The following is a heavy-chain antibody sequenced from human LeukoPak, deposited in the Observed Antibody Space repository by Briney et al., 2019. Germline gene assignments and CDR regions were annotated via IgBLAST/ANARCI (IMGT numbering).Heavy chain of an antibody. Sequence: SETLSLTCTLSGGSISSSSYYWGWIRQPPGKGLEWIGSIYYSESTYYNPSLKSRVTISVDTSKNQFSLKLSSVTAADTAVYYCARHDYGGNSFPNWFDPWGQGTLVTVSS. J-gene: IGHJ5*02. D-gene: IGHD4-23*01. CDR1: GGSISSSSYY. CDR2: IYYSEST. CDR3: ARHDYGGNSFPNWFDP. V-gene: IGHV4-39*01.